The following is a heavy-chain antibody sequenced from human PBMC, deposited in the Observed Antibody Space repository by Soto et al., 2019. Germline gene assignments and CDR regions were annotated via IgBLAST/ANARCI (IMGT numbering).Heavy chain of an antibody. D-gene: IGHD4-17*01. CDR2: ISSSGSTI. CDR3: ARDPDGLVYGDYYYGMDV. CDR1: GFTFRDYY. Sequence: GGSLRLSCAASGFTFRDYYISWIRQAPGKGLEWVSYISSSGSTIYYADSVKGRFTIPRDNAKNSLYLQMNSLRAEDTAVYYCARDPDGLVYGDYYYGMDVWGQGTTVTVSS. J-gene: IGHJ6*02. V-gene: IGHV3-11*01.